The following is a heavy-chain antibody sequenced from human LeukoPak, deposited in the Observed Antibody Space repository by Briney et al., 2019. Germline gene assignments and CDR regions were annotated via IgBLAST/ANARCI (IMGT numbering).Heavy chain of an antibody. CDR2: ISGSSSST. D-gene: IGHD6-19*01. Sequence: PGGSLRLSCGASGFTFNNYAMSWVRQAPGKGLEWVSTISGSSSSTYYADSVKGRFTVSRDNAKNSLYLQMNSLRAEDTAVYYCARGGGSGVPFDYWGQGTLVTVSS. J-gene: IGHJ4*02. V-gene: IGHV3-23*01. CDR1: GFTFNNYA. CDR3: ARGGGSGVPFDY.